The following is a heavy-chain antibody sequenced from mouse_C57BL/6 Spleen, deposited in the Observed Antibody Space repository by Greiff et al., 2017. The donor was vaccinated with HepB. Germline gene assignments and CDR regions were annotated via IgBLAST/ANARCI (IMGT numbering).Heavy chain of an antibody. CDR2: ISYDGSN. V-gene: IGHV3-6*01. Sequence: EVKLEESGPGLVKPSQSLSLTCSVTGYSITSGYYWNWLRQFPGNKLEWMGYISYDGSNNYNPSLKNRISITRDTSKNQFFLKLNSVTTEDTATYYCARDRESWYFDVWGTGTTVTVSS. CDR1: GYSITSGYY. CDR3: ARDRESWYFDV. J-gene: IGHJ1*03. D-gene: IGHD3-1*01.